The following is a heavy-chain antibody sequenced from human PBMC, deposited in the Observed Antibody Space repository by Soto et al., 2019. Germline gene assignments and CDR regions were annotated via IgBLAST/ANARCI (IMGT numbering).Heavy chain of an antibody. CDR3: ARAPTTVVTPYYFDL. CDR1: GFTFSSYA. D-gene: IGHD4-17*01. V-gene: IGHV3-30-3*01. CDR2: ISYDGSNK. Sequence: QVQLVESGGGVVQPGRSLRLSCAASGFTFSSYAMHWVRQAPGKGLEWVAVISYDGSNKYYADSVKGRFTISRDNSQNALYLQMNSLRAEDTAVYYCARAPTTVVTPYYFDLWGRGTLVTVSS. J-gene: IGHJ2*01.